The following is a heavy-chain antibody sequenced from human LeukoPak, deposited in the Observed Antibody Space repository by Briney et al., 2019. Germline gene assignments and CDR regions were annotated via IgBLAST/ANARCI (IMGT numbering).Heavy chain of an antibody. CDR1: GFTFSSYW. J-gene: IGHJ4*02. D-gene: IGHD2-15*01. V-gene: IGHV3-74*01. Sequence: PGGSRRLSCAASGFTFSSYWMHWVRQAPGKGLVWVSRINSDGSSTSYADSVKGRFTISRDNAKNKLYLQMNSLRAEDTAVYYCARGERGVAFDYSGQGTLVTVSS. CDR2: INSDGSST. CDR3: ARGERGVAFDY.